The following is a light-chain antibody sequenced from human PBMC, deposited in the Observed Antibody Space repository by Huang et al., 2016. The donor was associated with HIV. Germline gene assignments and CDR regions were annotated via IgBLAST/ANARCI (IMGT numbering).Light chain of an antibody. CDR1: QSIGSN. V-gene: IGKV6-21*02. CDR3: HQSSSLPFT. CDR2: YVS. Sequence: EIVLTQSPDFQSVTPKEKVTITCRASQSIGSNLHWYQQKRNQSPKLLIKYVSQSISRVPSRFSGSGSGTDFTLTINGLEAEDAATYFCHQSSSLPFTFGPGTKVDIK. J-gene: IGKJ3*01.